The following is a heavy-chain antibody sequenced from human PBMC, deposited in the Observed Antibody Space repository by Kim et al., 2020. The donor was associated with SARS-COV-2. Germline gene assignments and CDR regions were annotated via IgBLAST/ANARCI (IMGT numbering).Heavy chain of an antibody. CDR3: ARDTELARFDY. CDR2: IWYDGSNK. V-gene: IGHV3-33*01. D-gene: IGHD3-3*02. J-gene: IGHJ4*02. Sequence: GGSLRLSCAASGFTFSSYGMHWVRQAPGKGLEWVAVIWYDGSNKYYADSVKGRFTISRDNSKNTLYLQMNSLRAEDTAVYYCARDTELARFDYWGQGTLVTVSS. CDR1: GFTFSSYG.